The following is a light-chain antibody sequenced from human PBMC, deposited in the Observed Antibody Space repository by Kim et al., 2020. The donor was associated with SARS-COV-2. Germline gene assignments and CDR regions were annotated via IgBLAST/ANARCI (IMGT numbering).Light chain of an antibody. CDR3: SSYRSGTAL. J-gene: IGLJ2*01. V-gene: IGLV2-14*03. CDR1: SSDVGVNNY. CDR2: DVS. Sequence: QSALTQPASVSGSPGQSISISCTGSSSDVGVNNYVSWYQQHPGKAPKLMIYDVSNRPSGVSNRFSGSKSANTASLTISGLQAEDEADYYCSSYRSGTALFGGGTQLTVL.